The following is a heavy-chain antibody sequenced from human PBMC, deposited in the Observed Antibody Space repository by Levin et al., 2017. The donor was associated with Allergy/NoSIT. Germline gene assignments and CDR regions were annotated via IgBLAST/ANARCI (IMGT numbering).Heavy chain of an antibody. CDR1: GFNFSTYG. CDR3: ARGLSTSPQYWFDP. Sequence: GGSLRLSCAASGFNFSTYGMHWVRQAPGKGQEWVAVIWYDGSNEYYADSVKGRFTISRDNSNNMVYLQMSSLRAEDTAVYYCARGLSTSPQYWFDPWGQGTLVTVSS. J-gene: IGHJ5*02. D-gene: IGHD5/OR15-5a*01. CDR2: IWYDGSNE. V-gene: IGHV3-33*01.